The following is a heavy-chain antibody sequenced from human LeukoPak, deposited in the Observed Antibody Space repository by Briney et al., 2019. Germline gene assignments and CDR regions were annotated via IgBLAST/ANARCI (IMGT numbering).Heavy chain of an antibody. D-gene: IGHD3-22*01. CDR2: IRYDGSNK. Sequence: PGGSLRLSCAASGFTFSSYGMHWVRQAPGKGLEWVAFIRYDGSNKYYADSVKGRFTISRDNSKNTLYLQMNSLRAEDTAVYYCATAYYYDSSGYRYWGLGTLVTDSS. J-gene: IGHJ4*02. V-gene: IGHV3-30*02. CDR3: ATAYYYDSSGYRY. CDR1: GFTFSSYG.